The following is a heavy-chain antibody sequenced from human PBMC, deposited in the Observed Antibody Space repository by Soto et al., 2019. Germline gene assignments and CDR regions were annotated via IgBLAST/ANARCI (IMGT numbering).Heavy chain of an antibody. J-gene: IGHJ2*01. V-gene: IGHV4-31*03. CDR1: GGSISSGGYY. CDR2: IYYSGST. Sequence: KPSETLSLTCTVSGGSISSGGYYWSWIRQHPGKGLEWIGYIYYSGSTYYNPSLKSRVTISVDTSKNQFSLKLSSVTAADTAVYYCARGVGYYDILPGYTTDWYFDLFGRGTLVTFSS. D-gene: IGHD3-9*01. CDR3: ARGVGYYDILPGYTTDWYFDL.